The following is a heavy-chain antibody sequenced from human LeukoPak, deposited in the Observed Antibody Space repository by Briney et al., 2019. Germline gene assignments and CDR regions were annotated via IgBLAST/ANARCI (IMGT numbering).Heavy chain of an antibody. CDR2: IYYSGST. CDR3: ARGGHYCSGGSCYGY. V-gene: IGHV4-39*07. D-gene: IGHD2-15*01. Sequence: SETLSLTCTVSGGSISSSSYYWGWIRQPPGKGLEWIGSIYYSGSTYYNPSLKSRVTISVDTSKNQFSLKLSSVTAADTAVYYCARGGHYCSGGSCYGYWGQGTLVTVSS. CDR1: GGSISSSSYY. J-gene: IGHJ4*02.